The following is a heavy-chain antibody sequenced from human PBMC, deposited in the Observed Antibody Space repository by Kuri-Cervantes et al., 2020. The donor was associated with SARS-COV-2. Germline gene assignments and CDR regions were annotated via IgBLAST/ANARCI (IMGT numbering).Heavy chain of an antibody. CDR2: ISYDGSNK. CDR1: GFTFSSYA. CDR3: ARDKGFLEWWDYYYYGMDV. J-gene: IGHJ6*02. V-gene: IGHV3-30*04. Sequence: GESLKISCAASGFTFSSYAMHWVRQAPGKGLEWVAVISYDGSNKYYADSVKGRFTISRDNSKNTLYLQMNSLRAEDTAVYYCARDKGFLEWWDYYYYGMDVWGQGTTVTVSS. D-gene: IGHD3-3*01.